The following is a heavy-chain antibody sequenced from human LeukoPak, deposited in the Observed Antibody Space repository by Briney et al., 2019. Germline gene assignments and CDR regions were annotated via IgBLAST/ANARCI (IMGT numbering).Heavy chain of an antibody. CDR1: GGSFSGYS. CDR2: INHSGST. CDR3: ARVKPQWLVPDY. J-gene: IGHJ4*02. Sequence: SETLSLTCAIYGGSFSGYSWTWIRQLPGKGLEWIGEINHSGSTNYNPSLKSRVTISVDTSKNQFSLKLSSVTAADTAVYYCARVKPQWLVPDYWGQGTLVTVSS. D-gene: IGHD6-19*01. V-gene: IGHV4-34*01.